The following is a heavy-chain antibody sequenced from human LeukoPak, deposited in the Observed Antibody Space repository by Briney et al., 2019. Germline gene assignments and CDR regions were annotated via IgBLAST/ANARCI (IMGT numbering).Heavy chain of an antibody. CDR1: GGSISSSNW. D-gene: IGHD2-2*01. V-gene: IGHV4-4*02. CDR3: ARVVVPPYYYYYGMDV. CDR2: IYHSGST. Sequence: SETLSLTCAVSGGSISSSNWWSWVRQPPGKVLEWIGEIYHSGSTNYNPSLKSRVTISVDKSKNQFSLKLSSVTAADTAVYYCARVVVPPYYYYYGMDVWGKGTTVTVSS. J-gene: IGHJ6*04.